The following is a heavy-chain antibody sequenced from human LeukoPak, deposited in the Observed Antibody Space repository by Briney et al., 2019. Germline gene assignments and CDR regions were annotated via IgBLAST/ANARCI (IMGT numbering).Heavy chain of an antibody. CDR3: ARFRITIFGVVLSRGMDV. CDR2: IYYTGST. Sequence: PSETLSLTCTVSDDPISSYYWSWIRQPPGKGLEWIGYIYYTGSTVYNPSVKSRVTISVDTSKNQFSLKLSSVTAADTAVYYCARFRITIFGVVLSRGMDVWGQGTTVTVSS. D-gene: IGHD3-3*01. V-gene: IGHV4-59*12. J-gene: IGHJ6*02. CDR1: DDPISSYY.